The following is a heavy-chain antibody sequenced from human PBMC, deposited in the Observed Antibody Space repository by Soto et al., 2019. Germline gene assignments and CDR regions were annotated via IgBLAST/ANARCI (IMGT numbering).Heavy chain of an antibody. D-gene: IGHD2-15*01. CDR3: ARSGRIVTVVGAYNWFDP. J-gene: IGHJ5*02. V-gene: IGHV2-5*01. CDR2: IYWNDDK. Sequence: QITLKESGPTLVKPTQTLTLTCTISGFSLSTSGVSVGWIRQPPGKALEWLALIYWNDDKRYSPSLKSRLTITKDTSKNQVVLAMTNMDPADTATYYCARSGRIVTVVGAYNWFDPWGQGTLVTVSS. CDR1: GFSLSTSGVS.